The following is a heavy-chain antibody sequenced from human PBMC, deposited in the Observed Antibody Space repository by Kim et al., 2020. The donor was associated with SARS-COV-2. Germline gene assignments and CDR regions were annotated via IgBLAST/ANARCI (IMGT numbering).Heavy chain of an antibody. CDR3: ARVFQLELRRSRAFDI. J-gene: IGHJ3*02. Sequence: SVKVSCKASGGTFSSYAISWVRQAPGQGLEWMGRIIPILGIANYAQKFQGRVTITADKSTSTAYMELSSLRSEDTAVYYCARVFQLELRRSRAFDIWGQGTMVTVSS. V-gene: IGHV1-69*04. CDR2: IIPILGIA. CDR1: GGTFSSYA. D-gene: IGHD1-7*01.